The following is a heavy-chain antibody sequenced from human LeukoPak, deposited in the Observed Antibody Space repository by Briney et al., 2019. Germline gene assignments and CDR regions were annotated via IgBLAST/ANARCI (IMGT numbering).Heavy chain of an antibody. Sequence: GASVKVSCKVSGYTLTELSMHWVRQAPGKGLEWMGGFDPEDGETIYAQKFQGRVTMTEDTSTDTAYMELSSLRSEDTAVYYCARDRSSDFGVVSVFDYWGQGTLVTVSS. V-gene: IGHV1-24*01. CDR2: FDPEDGET. CDR3: ARDRSSDFGVVSVFDY. CDR1: GYTLTELS. D-gene: IGHD3-3*01. J-gene: IGHJ4*02.